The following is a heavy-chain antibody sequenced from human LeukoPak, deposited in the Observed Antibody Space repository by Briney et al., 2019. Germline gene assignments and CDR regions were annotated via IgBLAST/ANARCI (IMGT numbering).Heavy chain of an antibody. D-gene: IGHD6-13*01. J-gene: IGHJ6*02. Sequence: GGSLRLSCAASGFTFSSYSMNWVRQAPGKGLEWVSSISSSSSYIYYADSVKGRFTISRDNAKNSLYLQMNSLRAEDTAVYYCARALRSSWRGDGMDVWGQGTLVTVSS. CDR2: ISSSSSYI. CDR1: GFTFSSYS. V-gene: IGHV3-21*01. CDR3: ARALRSSWRGDGMDV.